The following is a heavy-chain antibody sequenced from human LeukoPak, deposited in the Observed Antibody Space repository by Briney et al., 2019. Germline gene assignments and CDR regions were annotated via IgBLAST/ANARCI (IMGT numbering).Heavy chain of an antibody. J-gene: IGHJ4*02. V-gene: IGHV3-53*01. CDR2: IYSGGSI. CDR3: VRDDDRPDNGLDY. Sequence: GGSLRLSCAASGFTVSSNYMSWVRQAPGKGLEWVSVIYSGGSIYYADSVKGRFTISRDNSKNTLYLQMNSLRAEDTAVYYCVRDDDRPDNGLDYWGQGTLVTVSS. D-gene: IGHD3-22*01. CDR1: GFTVSSNY.